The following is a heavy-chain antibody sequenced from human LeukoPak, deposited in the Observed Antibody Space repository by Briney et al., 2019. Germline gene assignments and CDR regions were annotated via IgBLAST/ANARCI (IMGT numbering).Heavy chain of an antibody. CDR3: ARSSSSPTVTTGWFDP. J-gene: IGHJ5*02. D-gene: IGHD4-11*01. V-gene: IGHV4-4*07. CDR2: IYTSGST. Sequence: PSETLSLTCTVSGASISSYYWSWIRQPAGKGLEWIGRIYTSGSTNYNPSLKSRVTMSVDTSKNQFSLKLSSVTAADTAVYYCARSSSSPTVTTGWFDPWGQGTLVTVSS. CDR1: GASISSYY.